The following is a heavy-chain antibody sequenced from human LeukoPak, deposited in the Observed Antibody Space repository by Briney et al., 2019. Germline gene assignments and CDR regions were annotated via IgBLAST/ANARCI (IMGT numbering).Heavy chain of an antibody. CDR3: ARDRDILTVGAYYYYYMDV. V-gene: IGHV1-2*02. CDR1: GYTLTELS. J-gene: IGHJ6*03. CDR2: INPNSGGT. Sequence: ASVKVSCKVSGYTLTELSMHWVRQAPGQGLEWMGWINPNSGGTNYAQKFQGRVTMTRDTSISTAYMELSRLRSDDTAVYYCARDRDILTVGAYYYYYMDVWGKGTTVTISS. D-gene: IGHD3-9*01.